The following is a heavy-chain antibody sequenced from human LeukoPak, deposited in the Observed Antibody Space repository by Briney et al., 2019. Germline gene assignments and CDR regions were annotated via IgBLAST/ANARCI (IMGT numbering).Heavy chain of an antibody. CDR1: AFTVSTNY. CDR3: AGINYRAFFI. J-gene: IGHJ3*02. D-gene: IGHD4-11*01. Sequence: GGSLRLSCVASAFTVSTNYMIWVRQAPGKGLEWVSLIYGDGSTYYADTQKGRVHNSRDKSKNTVFLQMNRLRAEDTALYCCAGINYRAFFIWGQRTIVPVSS. CDR2: IYGDGST. V-gene: IGHV3-66*01.